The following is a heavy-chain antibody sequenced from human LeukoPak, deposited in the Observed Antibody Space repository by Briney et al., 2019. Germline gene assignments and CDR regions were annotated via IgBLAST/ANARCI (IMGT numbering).Heavy chain of an antibody. CDR2: ISAYNGNT. J-gene: IGHJ5*02. CDR1: GYTFTSYG. CDR3: ARDVYQLLPNNYNWFDP. V-gene: IGHV1-18*01. Sequence: GASVKVSCKASGYTFTSYGISWVRQAPGQGLEWMGWISAYNGNTNYAQKLQGRVTMTTDTSTSTAYMKLRSLRSDDTAVYYCARDVYQLLPNNYNWFDPWGQGTLVTVSS. D-gene: IGHD2-2*01.